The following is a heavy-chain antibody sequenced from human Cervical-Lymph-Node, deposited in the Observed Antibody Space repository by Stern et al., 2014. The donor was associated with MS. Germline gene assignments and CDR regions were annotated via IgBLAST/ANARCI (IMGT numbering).Heavy chain of an antibody. V-gene: IGHV3-53*01. CDR3: ARDTSSPERSDW. Sequence: VQLVQSGGGVIQPGVSLRLSCTASGFTVSRDYMTWVRQAPGKGLEWVSLITNVGSTFYTDSVKGRFTISRDDSKNTVYLHMTSLRAEDTAMYYCARDTSSPERSDWWGQGTLVTVSS. CDR1: GFTVSRDY. J-gene: IGHJ4*02. CDR2: ITNVGST. D-gene: IGHD1-1*01.